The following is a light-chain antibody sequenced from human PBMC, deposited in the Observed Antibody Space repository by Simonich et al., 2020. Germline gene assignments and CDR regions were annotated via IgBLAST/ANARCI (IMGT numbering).Light chain of an antibody. J-gene: IGKJ2*01. CDR2: GAS. Sequence: EIVLTQSPGTLSLSPGERATLSCRASQSVSSSYLAWYPQKPGQAPRLLIYGASSRATGIPDRFSGSGSGTDFTLTISRLEPEDFAVDYCQQYGSSPPYTFGQGTKLEIK. CDR1: QSVSSSY. V-gene: IGKV3-20*01. CDR3: QQYGSSPPYT.